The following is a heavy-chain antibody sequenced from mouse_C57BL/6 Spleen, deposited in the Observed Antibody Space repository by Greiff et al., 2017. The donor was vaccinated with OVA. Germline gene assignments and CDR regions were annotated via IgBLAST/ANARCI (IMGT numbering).Heavy chain of an antibody. CDR1: GFNINDYY. CDR3: AKSGSSYRGLCY. D-gene: IGHD1-1*01. V-gene: IGHV14-2*01. J-gene: IGHJ2*01. CDR2: IDPEDGVT. Sequence: VPLQQSGAELVKPGASVKLSCTASGFNINDYYMHRVKQRPEQGLEWIGRIDPEDGVTKYAPNFQGKATRTANTSSNTAYLQLSSLTSRSTAVYYWAKSGSSYRGLCYRGQGTTLTVSS.